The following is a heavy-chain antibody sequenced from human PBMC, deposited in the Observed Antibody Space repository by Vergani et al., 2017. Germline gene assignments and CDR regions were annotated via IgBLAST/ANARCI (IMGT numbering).Heavy chain of an antibody. J-gene: IGHJ5*02. CDR1: GFTFSSYA. CDR2: ISGSGGST. Sequence: EVQLLESGGGLVQPGGSLRLSCAASGFTFSSYAMSWVRQAPGKGLEWVSAISGSGGSTYYADSVKGRFTITRDNSKSTLYRHMNSLRADDAAVYYCAKDRDSSGWYWFDPWGQGTLVTVSS. V-gene: IGHV3-23*01. CDR3: AKDRDSSGWYWFDP. D-gene: IGHD6-19*01.